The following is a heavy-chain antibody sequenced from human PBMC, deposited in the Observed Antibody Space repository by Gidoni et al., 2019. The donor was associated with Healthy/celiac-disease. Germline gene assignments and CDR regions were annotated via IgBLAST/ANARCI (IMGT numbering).Heavy chain of an antibody. Sequence: QVQLVESGGGVVQPGRSLRLSCAASGFTFSSYGMHWVRQAPGKGLEWVAFIWYDGSNKYYADSVKGRFTISRDNSKNTLYLQMNSLRAEDTAVYYCASTLELYAFDIWGQGTMVTVSS. CDR1: GFTFSSYG. CDR2: IWYDGSNK. J-gene: IGHJ3*02. CDR3: ASTLELYAFDI. V-gene: IGHV3-33*01. D-gene: IGHD1-7*01.